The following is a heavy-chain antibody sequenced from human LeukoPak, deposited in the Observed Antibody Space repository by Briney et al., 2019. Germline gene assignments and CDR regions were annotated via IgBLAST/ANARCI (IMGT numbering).Heavy chain of an antibody. D-gene: IGHD2-21*02. CDR2: IKSKTDGGTT. CDR3: ARAPYCGGDCYPYYFDY. J-gene: IGHJ4*02. Sequence: GGSLRLSCAASGFTFSNAWMSWVRQAPGKGLEWGGRIKSKTDGGTTDYAAPVKGRFTISRDDSKNTLYLQMGSLRAEDMAVYYCARAPYCGGDCYPYYFDYWGQGTLVTVSS. CDR1: GFTFSNAW. V-gene: IGHV3-15*01.